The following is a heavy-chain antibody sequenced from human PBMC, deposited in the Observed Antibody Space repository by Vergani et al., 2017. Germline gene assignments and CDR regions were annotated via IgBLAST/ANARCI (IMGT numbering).Heavy chain of an antibody. CDR3: ARRSGDYYYYGMDV. CDR1: GFSFSDYY. V-gene: IGHV3-11*01. CDR2: ISSSGSTI. J-gene: IGHJ6*02. D-gene: IGHD3-10*01. Sequence: QVQLVESGGVLVKPGGSLRLSCAASGFSFSDYYMSWIRQAPGKGLEWVSYISSSGSTIYYADSLKGRFTISRDNAKNSLYLQMNSLRGEDTAVYYCARRSGDYYYYGMDVWGQGTTVTVSS.